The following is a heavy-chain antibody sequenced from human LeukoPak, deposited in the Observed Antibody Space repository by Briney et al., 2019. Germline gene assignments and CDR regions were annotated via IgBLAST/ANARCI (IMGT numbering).Heavy chain of an antibody. CDR1: GFTFSTYW. J-gene: IGHJ6*04. Sequence: GGSLRLSCAASGFTFSTYWMNWYRQAPGKGLEWVGNINQDASEINYVDSVRGRFTISRDNAKNSLDLQMNSLRAEDTAVYYCATDRDNSDWQKRFDSWGKGTTVTVSS. CDR2: INQDASEI. V-gene: IGHV3-7*01. D-gene: IGHD2-21*02. CDR3: ATDRDNSDWQKRFDS.